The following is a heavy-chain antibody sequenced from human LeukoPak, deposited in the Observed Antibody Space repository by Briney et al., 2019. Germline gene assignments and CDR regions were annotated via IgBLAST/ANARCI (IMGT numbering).Heavy chain of an antibody. CDR3: ARDSEDSFFDY. Sequence: PGGSLRLSCTTSGFNFRAYWMGWVRQAPGKGLEWVANIHQHGSKENYVDSVKGRFTISRDNAKNSLYLQMNSLRAEDTAVYYCARDSEDSFFDYWGQGTLVTVSS. V-gene: IGHV3-7*01. CDR2: IHQHGSKE. J-gene: IGHJ4*02. CDR1: GFNFRAYW.